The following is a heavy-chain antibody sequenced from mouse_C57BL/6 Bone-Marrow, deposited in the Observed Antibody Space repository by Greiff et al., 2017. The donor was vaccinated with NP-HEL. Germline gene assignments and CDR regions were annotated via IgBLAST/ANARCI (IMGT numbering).Heavy chain of an antibody. Sequence: EVHLVESGGGLVQPGGSLKLSCAASGFTFSDYYMYWVRQTPEKRLEWVAYISNGGGSTYYPDTVKGRFTISRDNAKNTLYLQMSRLKSEDTAMYYCARRGNSNYYYFDYWGQGTTLTVSS. CDR3: ARRGNSNYYYFDY. CDR2: ISNGGGST. J-gene: IGHJ2*01. V-gene: IGHV5-12*01. D-gene: IGHD2-5*01. CDR1: GFTFSDYY.